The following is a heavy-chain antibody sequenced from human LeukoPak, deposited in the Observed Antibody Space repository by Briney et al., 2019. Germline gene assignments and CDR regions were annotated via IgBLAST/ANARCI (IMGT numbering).Heavy chain of an antibody. Sequence: GGSLRLSCAASGFTFDSYTMNWVRQAPGKGLESVSSIRSNSRGINYADSVKGRFTISRDNSKNTLWLQMDSLRAEDTAVYFCAKDGENYFDYWGQGTLVTVSS. J-gene: IGHJ4*02. V-gene: IGHV3-48*01. CDR2: IRSNSRGI. D-gene: IGHD3-10*01. CDR1: GFTFDSYT. CDR3: AKDGENYFDY.